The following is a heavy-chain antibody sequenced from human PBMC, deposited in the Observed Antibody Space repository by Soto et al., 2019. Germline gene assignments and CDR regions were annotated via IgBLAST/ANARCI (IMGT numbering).Heavy chain of an antibody. CDR2: MSYEDITS. CDR1: GFTFGNHA. J-gene: IGHJ6*02. D-gene: IGHD2-2*01. CDR3: ARARWHLYCSTSSCYRNYYHYGMDV. Sequence: PGGSLRLSCAASGFTFGNHAVHWVRQAPGKGLEWVAVMSYEDITSYYAASVRCRFTISRDNSRNTLYLQMSSLSADDTAVYYCARARWHLYCSTSSCYRNYYHYGMDVWGQGSTVTVS. V-gene: IGHV3-30*15.